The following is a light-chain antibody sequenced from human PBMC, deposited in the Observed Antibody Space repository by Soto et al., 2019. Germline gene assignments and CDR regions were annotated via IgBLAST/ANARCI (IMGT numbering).Light chain of an antibody. Sequence: QSVLTQPPSVSEAPRQRVTISCSGSSSNIGHNAVSWYQQVPGKAPKLLIYSDDLLPSGVSDRFSGSKSVTSASLAISGLQSEDEADYYCAAWDDSLNGVVFGGGTKVTVL. CDR1: SSNIGHNA. CDR2: SDD. J-gene: IGLJ2*01. V-gene: IGLV1-36*01. CDR3: AAWDDSLNGVV.